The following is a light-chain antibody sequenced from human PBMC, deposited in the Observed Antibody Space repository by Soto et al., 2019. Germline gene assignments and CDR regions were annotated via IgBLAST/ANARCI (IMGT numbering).Light chain of an antibody. CDR1: QSISSY. CDR3: QHYNSYSEFT. CDR2: AAS. V-gene: IGKV1-39*01. Sequence: IQMTQSPSSLSASVGGRVTISCRASQSISSYLNWYQQKPGKAPKLLIYAASSLQSGVPSRFSGSGSGTEFTLTIGCLQLDDFATYYCQHYNSYSEFTFGPGTKVDIK. J-gene: IGKJ3*01.